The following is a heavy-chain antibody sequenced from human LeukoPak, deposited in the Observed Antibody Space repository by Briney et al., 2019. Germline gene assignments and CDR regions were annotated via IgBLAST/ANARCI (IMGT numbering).Heavy chain of an antibody. Sequence: SETLSLTCTVSGGSISSYYWSWIRQPAGKGLEWIGRIYTSGSTNYNPSLKSRVTISVDTSKNQFSLKLSSVTAADTAVYYCARGGERLSRQGWFDPWGQGTLVTVSS. V-gene: IGHV4-4*07. D-gene: IGHD3-10*01. CDR3: ARGGERLSRQGWFDP. J-gene: IGHJ5*02. CDR2: IYTSGST. CDR1: GGSISSYY.